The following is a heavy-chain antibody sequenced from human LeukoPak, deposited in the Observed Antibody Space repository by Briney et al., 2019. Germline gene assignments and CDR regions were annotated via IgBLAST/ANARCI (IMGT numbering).Heavy chain of an antibody. CDR1: GYTFTSYG. CDR2: ISAYNGNT. V-gene: IGHV1-18*01. Sequence: ASVKVSCKASGYTFTSYGISWVRQAPGQGLEWMGWISAYNGNTNYAQKLQGRVTMTTDTSTSTAYMELRSLRSDDTAVYYCARAHRPYSSSWYDAFDIWGQGTMVTVSS. CDR3: ARAHRPYSSSWYDAFDI. D-gene: IGHD6-13*01. J-gene: IGHJ3*02.